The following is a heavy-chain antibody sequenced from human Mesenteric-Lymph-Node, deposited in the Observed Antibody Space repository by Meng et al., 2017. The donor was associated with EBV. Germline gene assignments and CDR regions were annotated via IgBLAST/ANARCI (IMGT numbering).Heavy chain of an antibody. V-gene: IGHV4-34*01. D-gene: IGHD3-22*01. CDR2: INHSGST. Sequence: QVQVQQWGAGLLKPSETLSLTCAVYGGSFSGYYWSWIRQPPGKGLEWIGEINHSGSTNYNPSLKSRVTISVDTSKNQFSLKLSSVTAADTAVYYCARYSASSGYYNDWGQGTLVTVSS. CDR3: ARYSASSGYYND. CDR1: GGSFSGYY. J-gene: IGHJ4*02.